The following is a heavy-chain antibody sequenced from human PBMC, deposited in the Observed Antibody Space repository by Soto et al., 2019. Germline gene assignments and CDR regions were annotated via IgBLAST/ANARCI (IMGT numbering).Heavy chain of an antibody. CDR2: INPNRGST. D-gene: IGHD3-9*01. CDR3: AKVSGHRSAYYFALDV. CDR1: GHTFTYYY. V-gene: IGHV1-2*02. Sequence: XSGKVCWNASGHTFTYYYMYWVRQAPGQGLEWMGWINPNRGSTDYLQKFQGRVTMTRDPSISTIYMELSSLRSDDTAVYYCAKVSGHRSAYYFALDVWGQGTTVTVSS. J-gene: IGHJ6*02.